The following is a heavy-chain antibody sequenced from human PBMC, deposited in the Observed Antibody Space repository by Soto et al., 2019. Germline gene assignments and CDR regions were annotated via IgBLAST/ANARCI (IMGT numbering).Heavy chain of an antibody. CDR2: INHSGST. Sequence: QVQLQQWGAGLLKPSETLSLTCAVYGGSFSGYYWSWIRQPPGKGLEWIGEINHSGSTNYNPSLKSRGTISVDTSKNQFSLKLSSVTAADTAVYYCARRRLLLRAYFDYWGQGTLVTVSS. CDR1: GGSFSGYY. J-gene: IGHJ4*02. D-gene: IGHD3-22*01. V-gene: IGHV4-34*01. CDR3: ARRRLLLRAYFDY.